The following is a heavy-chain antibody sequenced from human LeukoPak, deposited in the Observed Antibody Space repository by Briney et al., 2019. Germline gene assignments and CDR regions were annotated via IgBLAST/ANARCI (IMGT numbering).Heavy chain of an antibody. CDR2: INPNSGDT. CDR3: ARRRIDCSTTSCYVDY. V-gene: IGHV1-2*02. J-gene: IGHJ4*02. CDR1: GYTFTGYY. Sequence: GASVKVSRKASGYTFTGYYIHSIRQAPGQGLEWMGWINPNSGDTSYAQNFQGRVTMTRDTPISTAYMELSRLTSDDTAVYYCARRRIDCSTTSCYVDYWGQGTLVTVSS. D-gene: IGHD2-2*01.